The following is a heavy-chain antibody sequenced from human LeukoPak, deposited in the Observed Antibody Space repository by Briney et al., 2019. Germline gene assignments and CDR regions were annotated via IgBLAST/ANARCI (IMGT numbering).Heavy chain of an antibody. CDR1: GGSFSGYY. D-gene: IGHD3-10*01. Sequence: PSETLSLTCAVYGGSFSGYYWSWIRQPPGKGLEWIGEINHSGNTNYNPSLKSRVTISVDTSKNQFSLKLSSVTAADTAVYYCARVTITMVRGVIAYYYYYGMDVWGQGTTVTVPS. J-gene: IGHJ6*02. CDR3: ARVTITMVRGVIAYYYYYGMDV. V-gene: IGHV4-34*01. CDR2: INHSGNT.